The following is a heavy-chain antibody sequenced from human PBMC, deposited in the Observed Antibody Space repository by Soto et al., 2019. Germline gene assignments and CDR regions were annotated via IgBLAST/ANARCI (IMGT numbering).Heavy chain of an antibody. Sequence: EVQLMESGGGLVQPGGSLRLSCVVSGFTVSNNYMSWVRQAPGKGLEWVSVIYSDDSTYSADSVKGRFTISRDKSKNTLFLQMNSLRAEDTAVYYCARKGTSPYWYFDLWGRGTLVTVSS. D-gene: IGHD1-7*01. CDR2: IYSDDST. CDR3: ARKGTSPYWYFDL. V-gene: IGHV3-66*01. J-gene: IGHJ2*01. CDR1: GFTVSNNY.